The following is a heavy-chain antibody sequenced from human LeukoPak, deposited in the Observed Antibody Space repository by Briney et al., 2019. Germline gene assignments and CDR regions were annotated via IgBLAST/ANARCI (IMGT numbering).Heavy chain of an antibody. V-gene: IGHV3-23*01. J-gene: IGHJ2*01. CDR3: AKDRTVGASYWYFDL. CDR1: GFTFRTFA. Sequence: GGSLRLSCAASGFTFRTFAMSWVRQAPGKGLEWVSTVSDRDDSTHYADSVKGRFTISRDSSKNTLFLHMNTLRAEDTAIYYCAKDRTVGASYWYFDLWGRGTLVTVSS. D-gene: IGHD1-26*01. CDR2: VSDRDDST.